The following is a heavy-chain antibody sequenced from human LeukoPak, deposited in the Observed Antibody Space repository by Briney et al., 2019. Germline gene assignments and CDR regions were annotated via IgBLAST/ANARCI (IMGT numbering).Heavy chain of an antibody. CDR3: ARDPSGVVPAATGVDY. J-gene: IGHJ4*02. CDR2: IWYDGSNK. Sequence: PGGSLRLSCAASGFTFSSYGMHWVRQAPGKGLEWVAVIWYDGSNKYYADSVKGRFTISRDNSKNTLYLQMNSLRAEDTAAYYCARDPSGVVPAATGVDYWGQGTLVTVSS. V-gene: IGHV3-33*01. CDR1: GFTFSSYG. D-gene: IGHD2-2*01.